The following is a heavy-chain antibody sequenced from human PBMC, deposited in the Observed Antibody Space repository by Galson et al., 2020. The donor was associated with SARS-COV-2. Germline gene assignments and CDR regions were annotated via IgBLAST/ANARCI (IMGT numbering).Heavy chain of an antibody. Sequence: GGSLRLSCAGSGFTFSSYEMNWVRQAPRKGLEWVSYISGSGTNMYYADSVHGRFTISRDNARSSLYLQMTSLRAEDTAVYYCASPYLAAASFFGAFDIWGLGTMVTVSS. V-gene: IGHV3-48*03. CDR2: ISGSGTNM. CDR3: ASPYLAAASFFGAFDI. D-gene: IGHD2-15*01. CDR1: GFTFSSYE. J-gene: IGHJ3*02.